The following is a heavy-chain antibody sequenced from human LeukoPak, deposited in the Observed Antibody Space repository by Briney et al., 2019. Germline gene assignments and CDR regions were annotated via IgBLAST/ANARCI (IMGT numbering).Heavy chain of an antibody. J-gene: IGHJ4*02. CDR3: ARYAADGRTLGY. CDR1: GGSITTYY. V-gene: IGHV4-59*01. Sequence: SETLSLTCTVSGGSITTYYWSWVRQPPGKGLEWIGYIHYSGGTSYNPSLKSRVTISMDTSKNQFSLKLSSVTAADTAVYYCARYAADGRTLGYWGQGTLVTVSP. D-gene: IGHD6-13*01. CDR2: IHYSGGT.